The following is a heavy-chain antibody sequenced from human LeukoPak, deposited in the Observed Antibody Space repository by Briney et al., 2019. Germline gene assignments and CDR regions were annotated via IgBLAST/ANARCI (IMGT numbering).Heavy chain of an antibody. Sequence: SETLSLTCAVYGGSFSGYYWSWIRQPPGKGLEWIGYIYYSGSTNYNPSLKSRVTISVDTSKNQFSLKLSSVTAADTAVYYCARHSPYYYDSSGLDAFDIWGQGTMVTVSS. D-gene: IGHD3-22*01. J-gene: IGHJ3*02. V-gene: IGHV4-59*08. CDR3: ARHSPYYYDSSGLDAFDI. CDR1: GGSFSGYY. CDR2: IYYSGST.